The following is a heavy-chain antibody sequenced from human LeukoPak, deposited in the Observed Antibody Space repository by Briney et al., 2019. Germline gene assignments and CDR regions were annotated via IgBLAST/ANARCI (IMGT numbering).Heavy chain of an antibody. J-gene: IGHJ3*02. V-gene: IGHV3-7*01. D-gene: IGHD4-17*01. CDR2: IKQDGSEK. Sequence: GGSLRLSCAASGFTFSSYWMSWVRQAPGKGLEWVANIKQDGSEKYYVDSVKGRFTISRDNAKNSLYLQMNCLRAEDTAVYYCARIYGDYVLFAFDIWGQGTMVTVSS. CDR1: GFTFSSYW. CDR3: ARIYGDYVLFAFDI.